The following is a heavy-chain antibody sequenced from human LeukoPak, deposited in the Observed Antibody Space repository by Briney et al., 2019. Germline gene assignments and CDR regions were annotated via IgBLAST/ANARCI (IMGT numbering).Heavy chain of an antibody. CDR2: ITRSSSSI. J-gene: IGHJ6*03. CDR3: ARGLQQLVRAFNYYFMDV. D-gene: IGHD6-13*01. V-gene: IGHV3-48*01. CDR1: GFTFCRYS. Sequence: GGSLRLSCAASGFTFCRYSVNWVPEAPGKGLEWVSYITRSSSSIYYADSVRGQFTISRDNAENSLYLQMNSLRAEDTAVYYCARGLQQLVRAFNYYFMDVWGKGTTVTVSS.